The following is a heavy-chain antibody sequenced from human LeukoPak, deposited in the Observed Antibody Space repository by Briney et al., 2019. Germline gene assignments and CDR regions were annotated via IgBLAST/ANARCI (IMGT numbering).Heavy chain of an antibody. J-gene: IGHJ4*02. CDR2: ISAYNGNT. Sequence: ASVKVSCKASGYTFTSYGISWVRQAPGQELEWMGWISAYNGNTNYAQKLQGRVTMTTDTSTSTAYMELRSLRSDDTAVYYCARDQYGSGSYYIDYWGQGTLVTVSS. CDR1: GYTFTSYG. V-gene: IGHV1-18*01. CDR3: ARDQYGSGSYYIDY. D-gene: IGHD3-10*01.